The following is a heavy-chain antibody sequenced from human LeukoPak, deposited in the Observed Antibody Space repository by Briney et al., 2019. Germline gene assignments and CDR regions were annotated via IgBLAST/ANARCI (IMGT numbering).Heavy chain of an antibody. CDR2: IYSGGST. CDR3: ARTVRTPPYYFDY. J-gene: IGHJ4*02. V-gene: IGHV3-66*01. CDR1: GFTVSSNY. D-gene: IGHD4-17*01. Sequence: GGSLRLSCAASGFTVSSNYISWVRQAPGKGLEWVSVIYSGGSTYYADSVKGRFTISRDNSKNTLYLQMNSLRAEDTAVYYCARTVRTPPYYFDYWGQGTLVTVSS.